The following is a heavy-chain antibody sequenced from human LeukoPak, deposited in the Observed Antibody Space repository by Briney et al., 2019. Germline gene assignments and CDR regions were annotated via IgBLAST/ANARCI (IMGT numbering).Heavy chain of an antibody. CDR2: ISGGGGT. CDR1: GFTFSGSA. CDR3: AIQRGSCTVRSCYFYY. D-gene: IGHD2-8*02. V-gene: IGHV3-23*01. Sequence: GGSLRLSCAASGFTFSGSAMSWFRQAPGKGLEWVSAISGGGGTYYEDSVQGRFTVSRDNSKNTLYLQINTLRSEDTALYYCAIQRGSCTVRSCYFYYWGQGIPVTVSS. J-gene: IGHJ4*02.